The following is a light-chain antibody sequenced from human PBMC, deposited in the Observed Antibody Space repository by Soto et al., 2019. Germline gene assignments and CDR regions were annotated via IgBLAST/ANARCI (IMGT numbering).Light chain of an antibody. CDR2: DVS. V-gene: IGLV2-14*01. CDR3: SSYTSSSDVV. CDR1: SSDVGGYNY. Sequence: HSALTQPASVSGSPGQSITISCTGTSSDVGGYNYVSWYQQHPGKAPKLMIYDVSNRPSGVSNRFSCSKSGNTASLTISGLQAEDEADYYCSSYTSSSDVVFGGGTKLTVL. J-gene: IGLJ2*01.